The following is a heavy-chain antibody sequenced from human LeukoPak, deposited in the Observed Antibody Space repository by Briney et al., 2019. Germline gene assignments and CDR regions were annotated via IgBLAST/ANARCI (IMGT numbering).Heavy chain of an antibody. J-gene: IGHJ4*02. D-gene: IGHD3-9*01. CDR1: GYTLTSYG. Sequence: ASVKVSCKASGYTLTSYGISWVRQAPGQGLEWMGWISAYNGNTNYAQKLQGRVTMTTDTSTSTAYMELRSLRSDDTAVYYCARVDYDILTMDYWGQGTLVTVSS. CDR2: ISAYNGNT. CDR3: ARVDYDILTMDY. V-gene: IGHV1-18*01.